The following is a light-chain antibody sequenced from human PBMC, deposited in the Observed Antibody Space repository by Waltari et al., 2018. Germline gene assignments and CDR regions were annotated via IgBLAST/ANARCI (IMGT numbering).Light chain of an antibody. J-gene: IGKJ4*01. CDR2: SAS. CDR3: LQYNDWPPLT. CDR1: QSVDSN. V-gene: IGKV3-15*01. Sequence: EVVMTQSPATMSVSPGDTATLSCRASQSVDSNLAWYQQKPGQAPKFLIFSASTSATGIPARFSGGGFGTEFTLTINSLQSEDFAVYYCLQYNDWPPLTFGGGTKVEMK.